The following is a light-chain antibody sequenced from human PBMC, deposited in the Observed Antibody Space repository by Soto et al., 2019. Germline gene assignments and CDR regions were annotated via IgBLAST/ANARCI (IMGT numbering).Light chain of an antibody. CDR3: QQSNSFPLT. V-gene: IGKV1-12*01. CDR1: QGIRTW. Sequence: DIPITQSPSSVSASLGYRVSITLLASQGIRTWLAWYQQKPGKAPKVLIYAASSLQSGVPSRFSGSGSGTDFTLTISSLQPEDSATYYCQQSNSFPLTFGGGTKVDIK. CDR2: AAS. J-gene: IGKJ4*01.